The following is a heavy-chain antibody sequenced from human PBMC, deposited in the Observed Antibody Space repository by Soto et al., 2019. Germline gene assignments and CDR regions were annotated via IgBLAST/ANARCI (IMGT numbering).Heavy chain of an antibody. CDR3: ARDTRDGYYFEY. D-gene: IGHD1-26*01. V-gene: IGHV4-34*01. CDR1: GGSFSGYY. J-gene: IGHJ4*02. Sequence: PSETLSLTCAVYGGSFSGYYWSWIRQSPGKGLEWIGEINHSGSTNYNPSLKSRVTISVDKSKNQFSLELSSVTAADTAVYYCARDTRDGYYFEYWGQGILVTVSS. CDR2: INHSGST.